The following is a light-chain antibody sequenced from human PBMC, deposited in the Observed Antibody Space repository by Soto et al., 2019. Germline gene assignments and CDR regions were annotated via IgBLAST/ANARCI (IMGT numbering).Light chain of an antibody. CDR2: HAS. J-gene: IGKJ1*01. Sequence: IQLTQSPSSLSASVGDRVTITCRASQGIDRWLAWYQQRPGKAPKILIYHASSLESGVPSRFSGSGSATEFTLTISSLQPDDFATYYCQQYSTYPWTFGQGTKVDIK. CDR3: QQYSTYPWT. CDR1: QGIDRW. V-gene: IGKV1-5*01.